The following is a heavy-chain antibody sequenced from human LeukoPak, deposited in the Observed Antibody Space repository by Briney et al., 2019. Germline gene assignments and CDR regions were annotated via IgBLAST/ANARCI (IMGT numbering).Heavy chain of an antibody. V-gene: IGHV5-51*01. CDR2: IYPGDSDT. J-gene: IGHJ4*02. CDR1: GYTFSSYW. D-gene: IGHD3-3*01. Sequence: GESLKIPCKGSGYTFSSYWTGWVRQMPGKGLEWMGIIYPGDSDTRYSPSLQGQVTISVDTSIGTAYLQWSSLKASDTAIYYCARQNDFRLDYWGQGTLVTVSS. CDR3: ARQNDFRLDY.